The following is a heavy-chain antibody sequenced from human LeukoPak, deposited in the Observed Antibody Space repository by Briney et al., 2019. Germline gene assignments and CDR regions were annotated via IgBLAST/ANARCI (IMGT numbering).Heavy chain of an antibody. CDR2: ISSSSSTI. Sequence: PGGSLRLSCAASGLTFSSYSMNWVRQAPGKGLEWVSYISSSSSTIYYADSVKGRFTISRDNAKNSLYLQMNSLRDEDTAVYYCAREAAMVLDAFDIWGQGTMVTVSS. J-gene: IGHJ3*02. CDR3: AREAAMVLDAFDI. V-gene: IGHV3-48*02. CDR1: GLTFSSYS. D-gene: IGHD2-8*01.